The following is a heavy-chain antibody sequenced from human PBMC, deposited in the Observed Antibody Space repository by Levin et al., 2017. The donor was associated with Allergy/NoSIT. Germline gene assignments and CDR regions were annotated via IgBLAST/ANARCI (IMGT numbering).Heavy chain of an antibody. V-gene: IGHV3-30-3*01. CDR1: GFKFDTHV. J-gene: IGHJ4*02. Sequence: GGSLRLSCAASGFKFDTHVMHWVRQAPGKGLEWVALISDDGNNKFYSDSVKGRFTISRDNSKSTLYLQMNSLTAEDTAMYFCARDFLVWPRDFFDYWGQGTLVTVSS. CDR3: ARDFLVWPRDFFDY. CDR2: ISDDGNNK. D-gene: IGHD3-3*01.